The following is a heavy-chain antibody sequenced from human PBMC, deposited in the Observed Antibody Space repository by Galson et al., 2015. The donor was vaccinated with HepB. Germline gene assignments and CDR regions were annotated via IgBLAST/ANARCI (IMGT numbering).Heavy chain of an antibody. Sequence: SVKVSCKASGYICSKYGISWVRQAPGQGLEWMGWISVYNGNTNDAQKLQGRVVMTTDTSTNTVYMQLRSLRFDDTAVYYCARARYSSSPPDYWGQGTLVTVSS. J-gene: IGHJ4*02. CDR2: ISVYNGNT. CDR1: GYICSKYG. V-gene: IGHV1-18*01. CDR3: ARARYSSSPPDY. D-gene: IGHD6-6*01.